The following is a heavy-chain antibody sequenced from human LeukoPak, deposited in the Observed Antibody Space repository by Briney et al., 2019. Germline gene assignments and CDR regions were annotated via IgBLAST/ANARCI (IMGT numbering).Heavy chain of an antibody. CDR3: AREVGGGASGQ. Sequence: PGGSLRLSCAVSGVTFSNSGLHWVRQAPGKGLEWLSYISSSRTTVYSADSVKGRFTISRDSAKNSLYLEMNCLRDEDKAVYYCAREVGGGASGQWGQGTLVTVSP. CDR1: GVTFSNSG. J-gene: IGHJ4*02. D-gene: IGHD3-16*01. CDR2: ISSSRTTV. V-gene: IGHV3-48*02.